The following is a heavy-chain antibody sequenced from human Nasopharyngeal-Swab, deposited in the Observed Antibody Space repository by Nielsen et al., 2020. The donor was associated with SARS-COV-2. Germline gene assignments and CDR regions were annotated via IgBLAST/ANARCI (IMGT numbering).Heavy chain of an antibody. V-gene: IGHV1-2*06. D-gene: IGHD3-16*01. CDR3: ASWGSSSGAFDY. CDR2: INPNSGGT. Sequence: WVRQAPGQGLEGMGRINPNSGGTNYAQKFQGRVTMTRDTSISTAYMELSRLRSDDTAVYYWASWGSSSGAFDYWGQGTLVTVSS. J-gene: IGHJ4*02.